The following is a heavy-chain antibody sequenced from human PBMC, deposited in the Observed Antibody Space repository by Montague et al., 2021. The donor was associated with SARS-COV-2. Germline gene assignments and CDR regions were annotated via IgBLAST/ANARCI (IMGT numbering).Heavy chain of an antibody. CDR1: GGSFSGYY. Sequence: SETRSLTCAVYGGSFSGYYWNWIRQPPGKGLEWIGEINHSGSTNYNPSIKSRVTMSVDTSKNQFSLKLSSVTAADTAVYYCARGARQGYGFRLGSFDYWGQGTLVTVSS. CDR2: INHSGST. J-gene: IGHJ4*02. CDR3: ARGARQGYGFRLGSFDY. D-gene: IGHD3-10*01. V-gene: IGHV4-34*01.